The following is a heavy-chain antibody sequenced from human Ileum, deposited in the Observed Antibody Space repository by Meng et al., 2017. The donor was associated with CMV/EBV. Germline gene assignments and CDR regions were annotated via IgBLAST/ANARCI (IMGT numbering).Heavy chain of an antibody. CDR3: ARASPQRRFLSY. CDR1: GGPFTGYH. CDR2: INHSGTS. J-gene: IGHJ4*02. Sequence: QVQPQEWGAGLLKPSETLSLTCAVYGGPFTGYHWTWIRQSPGKGLEWIGEINHSGTSNYNPSLKSRVTISVDRSRNQVSLKLTSVTAADTAVYYCARASPQRRFLSYWGQGTLVTVSS. D-gene: IGHD3-3*01. V-gene: IGHV4-34*01.